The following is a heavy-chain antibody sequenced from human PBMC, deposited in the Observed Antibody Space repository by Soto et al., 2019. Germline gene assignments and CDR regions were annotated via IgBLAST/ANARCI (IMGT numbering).Heavy chain of an antibody. CDR1: GGSISSYY. V-gene: IGHV4-59*01. CDR2: IYYSGST. J-gene: IGHJ6*02. D-gene: IGHD3-10*01. CDR3: ARDYYGSGSYYYYYGMDV. Sequence: SETLSLTCTVSGGSISSYYWSWIRQPPGKGLEWIGYIYYSGSTNYNPSLKSRVTISVDTSKNQFSLKLSSVTAADTAVYYCARDYYGSGSYYYYYGMDVWGQGTTVTVSS.